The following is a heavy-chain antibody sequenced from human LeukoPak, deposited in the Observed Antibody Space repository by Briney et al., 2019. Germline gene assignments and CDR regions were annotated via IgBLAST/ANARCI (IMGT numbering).Heavy chain of an antibody. D-gene: IGHD2-2*01. Sequence: GGSLRLSCAASGFTFSSYSMNWVRQAPGKGLEWVSSISSSSSYIYYADSVKGRFTISRDNAKSSLYLQMNSLRAEDTAVYYRARDGVVPAIDYWGQGTLVTVSS. J-gene: IGHJ4*02. CDR3: ARDGVVPAIDY. CDR2: ISSSSSYI. CDR1: GFTFSSYS. V-gene: IGHV3-21*01.